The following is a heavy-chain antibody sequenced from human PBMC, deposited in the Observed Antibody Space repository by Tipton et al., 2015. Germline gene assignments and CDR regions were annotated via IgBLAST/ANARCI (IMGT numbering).Heavy chain of an antibody. Sequence: TLSLTCTVSGYSITNGLYWGWIRQPPGKGLEWIGNIYHDGGTYYNPSLKSRVTISVDTSKTQFSLKMSSVTASDTAVYYCARARGRHGGLFDSWGQGILVTVSS. CDR2: IYHDGGT. J-gene: IGHJ4*02. CDR1: GYSITNGLY. D-gene: IGHD4-23*01. CDR3: ARARGRHGGLFDS. V-gene: IGHV4-38-2*02.